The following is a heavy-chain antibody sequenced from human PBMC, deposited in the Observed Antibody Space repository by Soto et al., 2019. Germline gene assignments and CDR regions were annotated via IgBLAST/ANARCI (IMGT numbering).Heavy chain of an antibody. V-gene: IGHV3-21*01. CDR1: GFTFSSYS. CDR2: ISSSSSYI. J-gene: IGHJ4*02. CDR3: ARRWKGLYQYYFDY. Sequence: PGGSLRLSCAASGFTFSSYSMNWVRQAPGKGLEWVSSISSSSSYIYYADSVKGRFTISRDNAKNSLYLQMNSLRAEDTAVYYCARRWKGLYQYYFDYWGQGTLVTVSS. D-gene: IGHD2-2*02.